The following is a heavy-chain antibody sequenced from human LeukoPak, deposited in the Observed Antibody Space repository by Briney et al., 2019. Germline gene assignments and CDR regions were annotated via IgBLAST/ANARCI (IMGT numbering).Heavy chain of an antibody. V-gene: IGHV1-2*02. Sequence: ASVKVSCKASGYTFTGYYMHWVRQAPGQGLEWMGWINPNSGGTNYAQKFQGRVTMTRDTSISTAYMELSRLRSDDTAVYYCALLSIAAAYFDYWGQGTLVTVSS. CDR3: ALLSIAAAYFDY. CDR2: INPNSGGT. D-gene: IGHD6-13*01. CDR1: GYTFTGYY. J-gene: IGHJ4*02.